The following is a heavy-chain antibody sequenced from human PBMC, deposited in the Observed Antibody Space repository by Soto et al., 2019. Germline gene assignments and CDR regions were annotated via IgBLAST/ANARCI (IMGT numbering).Heavy chain of an antibody. CDR3: ARDLCPLGSGSPCPTFGMDL. V-gene: IGHV1-2*02. J-gene: IGHJ6*02. Sequence: QVQLVQSGAEVKPPGASVKVSCKASGYTFTGHYMHWVRQVSGRRLEFLGWLKPDNGGTYYAPKFQGRVTFTRDTSNTTAYMEMSGLDSDDTAVYFCARDLCPLGSGSPCPTFGMDLWGQGTTVAVSS. CDR1: GYTFTGHY. CDR2: LKPDNGGT. D-gene: IGHD3-10*01.